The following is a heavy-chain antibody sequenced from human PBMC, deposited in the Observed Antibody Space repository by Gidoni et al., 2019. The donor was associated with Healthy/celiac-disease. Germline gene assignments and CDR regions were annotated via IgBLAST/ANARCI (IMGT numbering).Heavy chain of an antibody. CDR2: ISYDGSNK. J-gene: IGHJ4*02. V-gene: IGHV3-30*01. CDR3: ARDPLVNVLMVYAIQARL. CDR1: GFTFSSYA. Sequence: QVQLVESGGGVVQPGRSLRLSCAASGFTFSSYAMHWVRQAPGKGLEWVAVISYDGSNKYYADSVKGRFTISRDNSKNTLYLQMNSLRAEDTAVYYCARDPLVNVLMVYAIQARLWGQGTLVTVSS. D-gene: IGHD2-8*01.